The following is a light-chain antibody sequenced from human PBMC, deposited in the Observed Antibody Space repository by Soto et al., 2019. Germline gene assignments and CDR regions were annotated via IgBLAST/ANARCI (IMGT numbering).Light chain of an antibody. J-gene: IGKJ1*01. Sequence: EIVMTQSPATLSVHPGERAPLSCRASQRVRRNLAWNHQTPGQAPRLLINDASSRATSIPDRFSGSGSETEVALTISSLQSEDYAIYYCQQYNNWPPWTFGQGTKVDIK. CDR1: QRVRRN. CDR2: DAS. V-gene: IGKV3-15*01. CDR3: QQYNNWPPWT.